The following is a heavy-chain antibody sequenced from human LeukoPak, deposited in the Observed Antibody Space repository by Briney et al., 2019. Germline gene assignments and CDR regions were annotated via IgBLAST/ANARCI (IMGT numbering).Heavy chain of an antibody. J-gene: IGHJ5*02. Sequence: SVKVSCKASGGTFSSYAISWVRQAPGQGLEWMGRIIPILGIANYAQKFQGRVTITADKSTSTAYMEPSSLRSEDTAVYYCAIEPLGYPPPGWFDPWGQGTLVTVSS. CDR3: AIEPLGYPPPGWFDP. CDR1: GGTFSSYA. V-gene: IGHV1-69*04. D-gene: IGHD2-15*01. CDR2: IIPILGIA.